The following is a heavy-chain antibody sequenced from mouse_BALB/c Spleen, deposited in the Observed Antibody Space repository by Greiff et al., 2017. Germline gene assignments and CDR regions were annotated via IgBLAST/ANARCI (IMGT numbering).Heavy chain of an antibody. CDR2: IDPSDSET. J-gene: IGHJ2*01. Sequence: VQLQQSGPQLVRPGASVKISCKASGYSFTSYWMHWVKQRPGQGLEWIGMIDPSDSETRLNQKFKDKATLTVDKSSSTAYMQLSSPTSEDSAVYYCASAITTVVASDYWGQGTTLTVSS. CDR1: GYSFTSYW. D-gene: IGHD1-1*01. V-gene: IGHV1S126*01. CDR3: ASAITTVVASDY.